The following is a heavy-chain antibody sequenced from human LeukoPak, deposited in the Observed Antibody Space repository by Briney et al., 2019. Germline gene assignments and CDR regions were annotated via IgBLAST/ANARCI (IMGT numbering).Heavy chain of an antibody. J-gene: IGHJ4*02. V-gene: IGHV3-53*01. CDR1: GGSINSSIYY. Sequence: ETLSLTCTVSGGSINSSIYYWGWIRQPPGKGLKWVSLIYSGGNTYYADSVKGRFTISRDTSKNTLFLQMNSLRAEDTALYVCARIKVITMVHGLIITSAFFDYWGQGTLVTVPS. CDR3: ARIKVITMVHGLIITSAFFDY. D-gene: IGHD3-10*01. CDR2: IYSGGNT.